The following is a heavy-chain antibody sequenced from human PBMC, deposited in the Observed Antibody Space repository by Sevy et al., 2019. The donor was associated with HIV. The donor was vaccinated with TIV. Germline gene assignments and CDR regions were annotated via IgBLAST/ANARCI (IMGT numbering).Heavy chain of an antibody. J-gene: IGHJ5*02. CDR2: ISYDGSHK. CDR1: AFTFSTYA. V-gene: IGHV3-30*03. CDR3: ARDAGYSVNWYPRFDP. D-gene: IGHD6-13*01. Sequence: GGSLRLSCAASAFTFSTYAMHWVRQAPGKGLGWVAVISYDGSHKYYADSVKGRFTISRDDSKSSLYLQMNTLRAEDTAVYYCARDAGYSVNWYPRFDPWGQRTLVTVSS.